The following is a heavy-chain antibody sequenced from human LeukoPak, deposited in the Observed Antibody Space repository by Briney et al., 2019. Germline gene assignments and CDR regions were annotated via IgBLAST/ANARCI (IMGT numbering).Heavy chain of an antibody. J-gene: IGHJ4*02. CDR3: AREFPNYYDSSGSNGDY. Sequence: SETLSLTCTVSGGSISSGGYYWSWIRQHPGKGLEWIGYIYYSGSTYYNPSLKSRVTISVDTSKNQFSLKLSSVTAADTAVYYCAREFPNYYDSSGSNGDYWGQGTLVTVSS. CDR2: IYYSGST. CDR1: GGSISSGGYY. V-gene: IGHV4-30-4*08. D-gene: IGHD3-22*01.